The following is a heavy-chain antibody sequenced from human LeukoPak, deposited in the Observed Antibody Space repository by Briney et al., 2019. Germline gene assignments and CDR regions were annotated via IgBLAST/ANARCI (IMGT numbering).Heavy chain of an antibody. J-gene: IGHJ4*02. CDR2: TRKKANNYTT. CDR1: GFTFSDHY. CDR3: ASFPTGSYGAY. Sequence: GGSLRLSCAASGFTFSDHYMDWARQAPGKGLEWVGRTRKKANNYTTEYAASVKGRFTISRDDSKNSLYLQMNSLKTEDTAVYYCASFPTGSYGAYWGQGTLVTVSS. D-gene: IGHD1-26*01. V-gene: IGHV3-72*01.